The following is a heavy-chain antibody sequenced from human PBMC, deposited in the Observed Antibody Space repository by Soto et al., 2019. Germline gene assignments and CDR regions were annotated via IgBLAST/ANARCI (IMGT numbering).Heavy chain of an antibody. CDR3: AKEFHSWNYFDY. CDR1: GFAFSDYY. V-gene: IGHV3-11*04. CDR2: ISSSGTTI. J-gene: IGHJ4*02. D-gene: IGHD1-20*01. Sequence: GGSLRLSCVASGFAFSDYYMSWIRQAPGKGLEWVSYISSSGTTIYNAGSVKGRFTISRDNAKNSLYLQMNSLRAEDTAVYYCAKEFHSWNYFDYWGQGTLVTVSS.